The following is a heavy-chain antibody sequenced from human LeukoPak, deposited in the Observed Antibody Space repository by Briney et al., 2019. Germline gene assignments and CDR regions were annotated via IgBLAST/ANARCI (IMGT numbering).Heavy chain of an antibody. V-gene: IGHV1-18*01. D-gene: IGHD3-22*01. CDR1: GYTFTSYG. J-gene: IGHJ4*02. CDR2: ISAYNGNT. CDR3: ARGDTTYYYDSSGYFDY. Sequence: GASVKVSCKASGYTFTSYGISWVRQAPGQGLEWMGWISAYNGNTNYAQKLQGRVTMTTDTSTSTAYMELRSLRPDDTAVYYCARGDTTYYYDSSGYFDYWGQGTLVTVSS.